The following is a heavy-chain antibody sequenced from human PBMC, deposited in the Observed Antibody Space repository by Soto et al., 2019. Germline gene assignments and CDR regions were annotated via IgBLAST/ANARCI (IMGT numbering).Heavy chain of an antibody. CDR3: ARDSRKYTYGGSFDY. V-gene: IGHV1-69*01. Sequence: QVQLVQSGAEVKKPGSSVKVSCKASGDTFSSYALSWVRQAPGQGLEWMGGIIPVYGTANYAQKLQDRVTITADESTSKAYIELSSLRYEDTAVYYCARDSRKYTYGGSFDYWGQGTLVSVSS. D-gene: IGHD1-26*01. J-gene: IGHJ4*02. CDR2: IIPVYGTA. CDR1: GDTFSSYA.